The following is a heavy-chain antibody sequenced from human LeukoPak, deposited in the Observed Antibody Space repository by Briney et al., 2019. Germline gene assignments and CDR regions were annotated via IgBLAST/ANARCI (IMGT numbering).Heavy chain of an antibody. CDR3: ARGGYYYDSSGYSHLPDY. J-gene: IGHJ4*02. D-gene: IGHD3-22*01. CDR2: IIPIFGTT. V-gene: IGHV1-69*13. CDR1: GGTFNNYA. Sequence: ASVKVSCKASGGTFNNYAFSWVRQAPGQGLEWMGGIIPIFGTTNYAQKFQGRVTITADESTTTAYMELSSLRSEDTAVYYCARGGYYYDSSGYSHLPDYWGQGTLVTVSA.